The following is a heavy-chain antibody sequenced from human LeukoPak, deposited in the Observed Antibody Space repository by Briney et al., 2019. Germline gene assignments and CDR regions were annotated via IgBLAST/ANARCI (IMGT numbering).Heavy chain of an antibody. D-gene: IGHD2/OR15-2a*01. Sequence: SETLSLTCTVSGGSISSYYWSWIRQPPGKGLEWIGYIYYSGSTNYNPSLKSRVTISVDTSKNQFSLKLSSVTAADTAVYYCAREEYDYFDYWGLGTLVTVSS. J-gene: IGHJ4*02. CDR3: AREEYDYFDY. V-gene: IGHV4-59*01. CDR2: IYYSGST. CDR1: GGSISSYY.